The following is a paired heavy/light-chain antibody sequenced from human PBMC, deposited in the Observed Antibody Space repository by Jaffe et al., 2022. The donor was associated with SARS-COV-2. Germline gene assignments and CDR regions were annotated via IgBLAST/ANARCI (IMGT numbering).Heavy chain of an antibody. CDR2: VKTKTDGGTA. CDR3: STRIGDH. D-gene: IGHD1-26*01. Sequence: EVQLVESGGGLVKPGESLRLSCAASGFTFSNAWMNWVRQAPGKGLEWVGRVKTKTDGGTADCAAPVKGRFTISRDDSKNTLYMQMNSLKIEDTGIYYCSTRIGDHWGQGTLVTVSS. CDR1: GFTFSNAW. J-gene: IGHJ4*02. V-gene: IGHV3-15*01.
Light chain of an antibody. V-gene: IGLV3-10*01. J-gene: IGLJ3*02. CDR2: DDN. CDR3: YSVDSSANHGV. Sequence: SYELTQPPSVSVSPGQTARITCSGDTLAKKYAYWYQQKPRQAPVLVIYDDNKRPSGIPERFSGSSSGTMATLTISGAQVEDEADYYCYSVDSSANHGVFGGGTKLTVL. CDR1: TLAKKY.